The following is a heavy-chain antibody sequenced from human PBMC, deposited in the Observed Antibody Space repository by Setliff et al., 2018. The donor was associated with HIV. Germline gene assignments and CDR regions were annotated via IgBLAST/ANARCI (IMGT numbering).Heavy chain of an antibody. J-gene: IGHJ5*02. CDR1: GYTFTSYG. D-gene: IGHD3-9*01. CDR2: INSFNAIT. CDR3: ARDLRGYNNWFDP. Sequence: ASVKVSCKASGYTFTSYGISRVRQAPGQGLEWMGWINSFNAITNYAQKFQGRVTMTTETSTSTAYMELRSLRSDDTAVYYCARDLRGYNNWFDPWGQGTLVTVSS. V-gene: IGHV1-18*01.